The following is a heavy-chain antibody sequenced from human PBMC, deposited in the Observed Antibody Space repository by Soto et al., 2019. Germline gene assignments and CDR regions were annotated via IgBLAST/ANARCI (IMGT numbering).Heavy chain of an antibody. D-gene: IGHD3-9*01. Sequence: QVQLQESGPGLVKPSQTLSLTCTVSGGSISSGGYYWSWIRQHPGKGLEWIGYIYYSGSTYYNPSLKSRVTISVDTSKNQCSLKLSSVTAADTAVYYCARGSYDILTPYGMDVWGQGTTVTVSS. J-gene: IGHJ6*02. CDR3: ARGSYDILTPYGMDV. V-gene: IGHV4-31*03. CDR2: IYYSGST. CDR1: GGSISSGGYY.